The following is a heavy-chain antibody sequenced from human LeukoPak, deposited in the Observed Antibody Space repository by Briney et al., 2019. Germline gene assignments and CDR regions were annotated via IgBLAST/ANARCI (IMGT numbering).Heavy chain of an antibody. V-gene: IGHV3-30*02. D-gene: IGHD1-26*01. J-gene: IGHJ3*02. CDR1: GFTVSSNY. Sequence: GGSLRLSCAASGFTVSSNYMSWVRQAPGKGLEWVAFIRYDGSNKYYADSVKGRFTISRDNSKNTLYLQMNSLRAEDTAVYYCAVGATSYGDAFDIWGPGTMVTVSS. CDR3: AVGATSYGDAFDI. CDR2: IRYDGSNK.